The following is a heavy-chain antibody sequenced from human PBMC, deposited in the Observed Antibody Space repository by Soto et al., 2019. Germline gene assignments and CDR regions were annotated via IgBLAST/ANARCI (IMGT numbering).Heavy chain of an antibody. D-gene: IGHD4-17*01. Sequence: QVQLQQWGAGLLKPSETLSLTCAVYGGSFSGYYWSWIRQPPGKGLEWIGEINHSGSTNYNPSLKSRVTISVDTSKNQFSLKLSSVTAADTAVYYCARGRRSYGDYARTLYFDYWGQGTLVTVSS. V-gene: IGHV4-34*01. CDR1: GGSFSGYY. J-gene: IGHJ4*02. CDR3: ARGRRSYGDYARTLYFDY. CDR2: INHSGST.